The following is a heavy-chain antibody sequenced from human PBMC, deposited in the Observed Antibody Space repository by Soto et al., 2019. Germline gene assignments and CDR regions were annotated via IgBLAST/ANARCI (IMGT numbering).Heavy chain of an antibody. V-gene: IGHV1-46*01. Sequence: GASVKVSCKASGYTFTSYYMHWVRQAPGQGLEWMGIINPSGGGTSYAQKFQGRVTMTRDTSTSTVYMELSSLRSEDTAVYYCARDRTVARDAFDIWGQGTMVTVSS. CDR3: ARDRTVARDAFDI. D-gene: IGHD4-17*01. CDR1: GYTFTSYY. J-gene: IGHJ3*02. CDR2: INPSGGGT.